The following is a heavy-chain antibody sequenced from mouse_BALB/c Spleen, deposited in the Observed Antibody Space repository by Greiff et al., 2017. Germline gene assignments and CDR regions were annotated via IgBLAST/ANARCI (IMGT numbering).Heavy chain of an antibody. V-gene: IGHV5-12-2*01. D-gene: IGHD2-1*01. Sequence: EVNVVESGGGLVQPGGSLKLSCAASGFTFSSYTMSWVRQTPEKRLEWVAYISNAGGSTYYPDTVKGRLPISRDNAKTTLYLQMSSLKTEDTAMFYCSTGCGNYGYFDYWGQGTTLTVSS. CDR1: GFTFSSYT. J-gene: IGHJ2*01. CDR3: STGCGNYGYFDY. CDR2: ISNAGGST.